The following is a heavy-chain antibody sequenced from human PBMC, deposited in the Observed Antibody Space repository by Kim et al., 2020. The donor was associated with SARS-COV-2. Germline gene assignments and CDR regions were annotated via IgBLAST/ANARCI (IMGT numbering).Heavy chain of an antibody. CDR3: ARGEDSSGWLYYFDY. J-gene: IGHJ4*02. V-gene: IGHV5-51*01. D-gene: IGHD6-19*01. Sequence: PSFQGQVTISADKSISTAYLQWSSLKASDTAMYYCARGEDSSGWLYYFDYWGQGTLVTVSS.